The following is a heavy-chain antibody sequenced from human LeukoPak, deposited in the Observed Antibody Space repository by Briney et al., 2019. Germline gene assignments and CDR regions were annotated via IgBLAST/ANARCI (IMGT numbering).Heavy chain of an antibody. Sequence: PGGSLRLSCAASGFTFSRYGIHWVRQAPGKGLEWVAVISYDGSNKYYADSVKGRFTISRDNSKNTLYVQMNSLRVEDTAVYYCARDPGDSSGYGGVGYFGMDVWGQGTTVTVSS. CDR3: ARDPGDSSGYGGVGYFGMDV. D-gene: IGHD3-22*01. V-gene: IGHV3-30*03. J-gene: IGHJ6*02. CDR1: GFTFSRYG. CDR2: ISYDGSNK.